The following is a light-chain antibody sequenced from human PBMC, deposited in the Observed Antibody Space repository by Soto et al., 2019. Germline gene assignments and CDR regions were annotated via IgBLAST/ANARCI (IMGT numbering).Light chain of an antibody. CDR3: ASFRSGTILI. CDR2: EVN. V-gene: IGLV2-14*01. CDR1: RSDIGDSNF. Sequence: QSALTRPASVSVSPGQSVTSSCTGPRSDIGDSNFISWYQHSPGKAPRLLIYEVNNRPSGISRRFSGSKAGNTASLTISGLLDDDEGDYFCASFRSGTILIFGSGTKVTVL. J-gene: IGLJ1*01.